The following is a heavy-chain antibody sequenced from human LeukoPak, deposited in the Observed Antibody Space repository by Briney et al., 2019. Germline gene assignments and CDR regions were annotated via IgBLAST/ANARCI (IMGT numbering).Heavy chain of an antibody. V-gene: IGHV4-61*02. D-gene: IGHD2-8*02. CDR2: IYTSGST. J-gene: IGHJ4*02. Sequence: SETLSLTCTVSGGSISSGSYYWSWIRQPAGKGLGWIGRIYTSGSTNYNPSLKSRVTISVDTSKNQFSLKLSSVTAADTAVYYCARTGGRQYYFDYWGQGTLVTVSS. CDR1: GGSISSGSYY. CDR3: ARTGGRQYYFDY.